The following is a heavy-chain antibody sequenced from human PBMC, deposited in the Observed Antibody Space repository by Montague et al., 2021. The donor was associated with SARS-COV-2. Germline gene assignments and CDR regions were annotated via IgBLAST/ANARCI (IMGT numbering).Heavy chain of an antibody. CDR1: GGSISSYC. CDR3: ARASVARKVLDY. J-gene: IGHJ4*02. D-gene: IGHD6-19*01. Sequence: SETLSLTCTVSGGSISSYCWSWIRQPPGQGLEWIGYISYSGSTNYNPSLKSRVTISVDTSKNQFSLKLSSVTAAATAVYYCARASVARKVLDYWGQGTLVTDSA. CDR2: ISYSGST. V-gene: IGHV4-59*01.